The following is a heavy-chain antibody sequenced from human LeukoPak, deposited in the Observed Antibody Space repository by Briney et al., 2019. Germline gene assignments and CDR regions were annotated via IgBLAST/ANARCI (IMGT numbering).Heavy chain of an antibody. J-gene: IGHJ6*03. CDR2: FSGSGGST. V-gene: IGHV3-23*01. Sequence: GGSLRLSCAASGFTFSSYAMSWVRQAPGKGLEWVSAFSGSGGSTYYADSVKGRFTISRDNSKNTLFLQMNSLRAEDTAVYYCARDPYSGTYGDTYYYYMDVWGKGTTVTISS. CDR3: ARDPYSGTYGDTYYYYMDV. D-gene: IGHD1-26*01. CDR1: GFTFSSYA.